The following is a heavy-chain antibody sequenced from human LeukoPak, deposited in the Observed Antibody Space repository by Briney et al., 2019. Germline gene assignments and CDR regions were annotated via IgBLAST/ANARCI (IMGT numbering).Heavy chain of an antibody. CDR2: ISGSGSTT. D-gene: IGHD5-24*01. CDR3: AKDDGWVQYAN. CDR1: GFTFSSYD. V-gene: IGHV3-23*01. J-gene: IGHJ4*02. Sequence: PGGSLRLSCAASGFTFSSYDMSWVRQAPGKGLEWVSGISGSGSTTKYADSVKGRFTISRDNSKNTLYLQMNSLRAVDTAAYYCAKDDGWVQYANWGQGTLVTVSS.